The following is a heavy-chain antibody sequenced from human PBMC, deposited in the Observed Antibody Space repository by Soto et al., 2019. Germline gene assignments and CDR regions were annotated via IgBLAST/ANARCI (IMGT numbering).Heavy chain of an antibody. CDR1: GFTFSSYA. Sequence: PGGSLRLSCAASGFTFSSYAMSWFRQAPGKGLEWVSAISGSGGSTYYADSVKGRFTISRDNSKNTLYLQMNSLRAEDTAVYYCAKPIRITIFGVVIIDRWGYAFGIWGKGTMVTVS. CDR2: ISGSGGST. J-gene: IGHJ3*02. V-gene: IGHV3-23*01. D-gene: IGHD3-3*01. CDR3: AKPIRITIFGVVIIDRWGYAFGI.